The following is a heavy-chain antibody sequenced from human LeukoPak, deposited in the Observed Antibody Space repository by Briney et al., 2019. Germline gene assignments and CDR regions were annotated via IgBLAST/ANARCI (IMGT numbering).Heavy chain of an antibody. J-gene: IGHJ4*02. CDR2: IYHSGST. Sequence: PSETLSLTCTVSGGSISSGGYYWSWIRQPPGKGLEWIGYIYHSGSTYYNPSLKSRVTISVDRSKNQFSLKLSSVTAADTAVYYCARDISVRCWGQGTLVTVSS. V-gene: IGHV4-30-2*01. CDR1: GGSISSGGYY. D-gene: IGHD1-1*01. CDR3: ARDISVRC.